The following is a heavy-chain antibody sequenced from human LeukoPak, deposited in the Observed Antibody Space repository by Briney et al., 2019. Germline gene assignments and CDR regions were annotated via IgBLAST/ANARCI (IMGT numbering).Heavy chain of an antibody. CDR2: ISSSSSYI. CDR1: GFTFSSYS. CDR3: ARDGDGYCSSTSCYIRGSANAFDI. J-gene: IGHJ3*02. V-gene: IGHV3-21*01. D-gene: IGHD2-2*02. Sequence: GGSLRLSCAASGFTFSSYSMNWVRQAPGKGLEWVSSISSSSSYIYYADSVKGRFTISRDNAKNSLYLQMNSLRAEDTAVYYCARDGDGYCSSTSCYIRGSANAFDIWGQGTMVTVSS.